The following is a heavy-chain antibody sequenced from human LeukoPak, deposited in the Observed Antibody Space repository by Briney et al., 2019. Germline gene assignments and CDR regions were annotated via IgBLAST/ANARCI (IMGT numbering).Heavy chain of an antibody. CDR2: ISGDSRAI. CDR3: AKRLGGSRALDY. J-gene: IGHJ4*02. D-gene: IGHD3-9*01. V-gene: IGHV3-23*01. Sequence: PGGSLRLSCVASGFTFSNYGMSWVRQAPGKGLEWVSGISGDSRAIDYAAPVKGRFTMSRDNSRNTVYLQMNSLRVDDTAVYFCAKRLGGSRALDYWGRGTLVTVSS. CDR1: GFTFSNYG.